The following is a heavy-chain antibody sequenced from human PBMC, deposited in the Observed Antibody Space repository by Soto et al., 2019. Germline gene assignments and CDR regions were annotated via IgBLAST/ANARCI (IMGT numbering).Heavy chain of an antibody. V-gene: IGHV1-24*01. CDR1: GYTLTELS. Sequence: QVQLVQSGAEVKKPGASVKVSCKVSGYTLTELSLHWVRQAPGKGLEWMGGFDPEDGETIYAQKFQGRVTMTEDTSTDTAYMELNSLRSEDTAVYYCTSGQRPLRFLEWLSRYYVDFWGQGTLVTVSS. CDR3: TSGQRPLRFLEWLSRYYVDF. CDR2: FDPEDGET. D-gene: IGHD3-3*01. J-gene: IGHJ4*02.